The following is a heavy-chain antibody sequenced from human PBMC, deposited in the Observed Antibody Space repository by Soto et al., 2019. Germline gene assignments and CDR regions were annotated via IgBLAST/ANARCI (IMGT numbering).Heavy chain of an antibody. CDR2: ISGSGGST. Sequence: GGSLRLSCAASGFTFSSYAMSWVRQAPGKGLEWVSAISGSGGSTYYADSVKGRFTISRDNSKNTLYLQMNSLRAEDTAVYYCAKGYWSDYYYYMDVWGKGTTVTVSS. D-gene: IGHD1-1*01. V-gene: IGHV3-23*01. J-gene: IGHJ6*03. CDR1: GFTFSSYA. CDR3: AKGYWSDYYYYMDV.